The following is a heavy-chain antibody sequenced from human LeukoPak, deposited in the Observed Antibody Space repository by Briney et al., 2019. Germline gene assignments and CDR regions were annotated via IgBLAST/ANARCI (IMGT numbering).Heavy chain of an antibody. V-gene: IGHV4-59*01. Sequence: SETLSLTCTVSGDSISTYYWSWIRQPPGKGLEWIGYIHYSGSTNHNPSLKSRATVSVDTSKNQFSLKLSSVTAADTAVYFCARDSGFRYFDLWGRGTLVTVSS. CDR3: ARDSGFRYFDL. CDR1: GDSISTYY. J-gene: IGHJ2*01. CDR2: IHYSGST. D-gene: IGHD3-10*01.